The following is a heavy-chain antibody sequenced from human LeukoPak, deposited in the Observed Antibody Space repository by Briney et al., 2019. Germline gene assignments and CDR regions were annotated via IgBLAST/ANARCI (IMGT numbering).Heavy chain of an antibody. D-gene: IGHD2-2*01. J-gene: IGHJ6*02. CDR3: ARGAVPAGTYYYYYGMDV. V-gene: IGHV1-69*13. CDR2: IIPIFGTA. CDR1: GYTFTSYY. Sequence: VASVKVSCKASGYTFTSYYMHWVRQAPGQGLEWMGGIIPIFGTANYAQKFQGRVTITADESTSTAYMELSSLRSEDTAVYYCARGAVPAGTYYYYYGMDVWGQGTTVTVSS.